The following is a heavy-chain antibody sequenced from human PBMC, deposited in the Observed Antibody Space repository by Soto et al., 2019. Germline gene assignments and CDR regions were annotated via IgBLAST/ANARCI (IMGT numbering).Heavy chain of an antibody. J-gene: IGHJ4*02. Sequence: GGSLRLSCAASGFTFNIYGMSWVRQAPGKGLDWVSGISGSGGSTDYADSVKGRFTTSRDNSKNTLYLQMISLRTEDTAVYYCVRGDRNSGWNIWGQGTLVTVSS. CDR1: GFTFNIYG. CDR2: ISGSGGST. D-gene: IGHD6-19*01. V-gene: IGHV3-23*01. CDR3: VRGDRNSGWNI.